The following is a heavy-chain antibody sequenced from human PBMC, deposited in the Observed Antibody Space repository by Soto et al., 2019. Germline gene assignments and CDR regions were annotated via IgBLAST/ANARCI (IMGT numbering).Heavy chain of an antibody. D-gene: IGHD6-19*01. CDR3: AKDWGSGWAHHFDY. CDR1: GFTFDDYA. J-gene: IGHJ4*02. V-gene: IGHV3-9*01. Sequence: EVQLVESGGGLVQPGRSLRLSCAASGFTFDDYAMHWVRQAPGKGLEWVSGISWNSGSIGYADSVKGRFTISRDNAKNSLYLQMNSLRAEDTALYYCAKDWGSGWAHHFDYWGQGTLVTVSS. CDR2: ISWNSGSI.